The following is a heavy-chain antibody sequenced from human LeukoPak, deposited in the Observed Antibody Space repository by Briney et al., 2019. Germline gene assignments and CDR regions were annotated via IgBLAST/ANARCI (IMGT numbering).Heavy chain of an antibody. CDR1: GGSISSGDYY. Sequence: SQTLSLTCTVSGGSISSGDYYWSWIRQPPGKGLEWIGYIYYSGSTYYNPSLKSRVTISVDTPKNQFSLKLSSVTAADTAVYYCARSYYDILTGPGGFDIWGQGTMVTVSS. J-gene: IGHJ3*02. D-gene: IGHD3-9*01. V-gene: IGHV4-30-4*01. CDR3: ARSYYDILTGPGGFDI. CDR2: IYYSGST.